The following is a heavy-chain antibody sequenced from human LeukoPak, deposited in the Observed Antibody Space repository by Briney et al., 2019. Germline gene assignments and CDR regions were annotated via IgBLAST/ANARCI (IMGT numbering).Heavy chain of an antibody. D-gene: IGHD1-7*01. Sequence: SSVKVSCKASGYTFTGYFMNWVRQAPGQGREWMGRINPNSGDTRYAQKFHGRVTMTRDTPTTTAYVHLSSLTSDDTAMYYCARWGELTGVGNWGQGTLVTVSS. CDR2: INPNSGDT. CDR1: GYTFTGYF. V-gene: IGHV1-2*02. J-gene: IGHJ4*02. CDR3: ARWGELTGVGN.